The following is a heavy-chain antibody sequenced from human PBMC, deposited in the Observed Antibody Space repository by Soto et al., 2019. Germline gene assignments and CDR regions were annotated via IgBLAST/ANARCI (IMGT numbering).Heavy chain of an antibody. Sequence: ASVKVSCKASGYTFTSYGITWVRQAPGQGLEWMGWISAYNGNTHYAQKLQGRVTMTTDTSTSTTYMELRSLRSDDTAVYYCARGGVGYCSGGSCPQNWFDPWGQGTLVTVSS. J-gene: IGHJ5*02. CDR1: GYTFTSYG. CDR2: ISAYNGNT. V-gene: IGHV1-18*01. CDR3: ARGGVGYCSGGSCPQNWFDP. D-gene: IGHD2-15*01.